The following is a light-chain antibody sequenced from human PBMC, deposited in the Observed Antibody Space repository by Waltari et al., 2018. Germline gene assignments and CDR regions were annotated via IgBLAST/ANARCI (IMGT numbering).Light chain of an antibody. CDR3: QQYNDWPRVT. J-gene: IGKJ4*01. CDR1: QRLSSN. Sequence: EMVMTQSPATLSVSPGARATLSCRASQRLSSNLAWYQQKPGQAPRLLIYGASTRATGIPARFSGSGSGTEFTLTISSLQSEDFAVYYCQQYNDWPRVTFGGGTKVEIK. V-gene: IGKV3-15*01. CDR2: GAS.